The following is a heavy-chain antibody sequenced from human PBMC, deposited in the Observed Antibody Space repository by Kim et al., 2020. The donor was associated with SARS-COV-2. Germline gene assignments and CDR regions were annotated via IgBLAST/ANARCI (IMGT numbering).Heavy chain of an antibody. CDR1: EFSFSASS. CDR3: LAVMFTPRDDY. V-gene: IGHV3-73*01. Sequence: GGSLRLSCTASEFSFSASSVHWVRQASGKGLEWLGRIKNRASNFATFYAAPVRGRFTISRDDSKNTAYLQVTSLKTEDTAIYYCLAVMFTPRDDYWGQG. D-gene: IGHD2-15*01. CDR2: IKNRASNFAT. J-gene: IGHJ4*02.